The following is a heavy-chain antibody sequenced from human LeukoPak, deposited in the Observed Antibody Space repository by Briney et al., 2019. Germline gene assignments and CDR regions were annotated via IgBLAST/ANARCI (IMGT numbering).Heavy chain of an antibody. CDR3: ASTPQYYYASGSYPFDY. Sequence: GGSLRLSCAGSGFASSDYYMSWIRQAPGKGLEWVSYISSSGSTIYYADSVKGRFTISGDNAKNSLYLQMNSLRAEDTAMYYCASTPQYYYASGSYPFDYWGQGTLVTVSS. J-gene: IGHJ4*02. V-gene: IGHV3-11*01. CDR2: ISSSGSTI. CDR1: GFASSDYY. D-gene: IGHD3-10*01.